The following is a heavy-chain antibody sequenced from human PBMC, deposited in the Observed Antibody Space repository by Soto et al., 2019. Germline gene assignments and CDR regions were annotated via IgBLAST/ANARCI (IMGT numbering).Heavy chain of an antibody. CDR3: ASSIAVADAFDI. Sequence: GGSLRLSCAASGFTFSSYGMHWVRQAPGKGLEWVAVIWYDGSNKYYADSVKGRFTISRDNSKNTLYLQMNSLRAEDMAVYYCASSIAVADAFDIWGQGTMVTVSS. V-gene: IGHV3-33*01. J-gene: IGHJ3*02. CDR2: IWYDGSNK. CDR1: GFTFSSYG. D-gene: IGHD6-19*01.